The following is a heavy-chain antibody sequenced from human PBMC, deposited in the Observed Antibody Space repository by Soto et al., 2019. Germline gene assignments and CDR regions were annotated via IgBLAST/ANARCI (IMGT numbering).Heavy chain of an antibody. D-gene: IGHD2-15*01. CDR3: AKDHLGSHYYYGMDV. CDR2: ISGSGGST. V-gene: IGHV3-23*01. Sequence: GGSLRLSCAASGFTFSSYAMSWVRQAPGKGLEWVSAISGSGGSTYYADSVKGRFTISRDNSKNTLYLQMNSLRAEDTAVYYCAKDHLGSHYYYGMDVWGQGTTVTVSS. CDR1: GFTFSSYA. J-gene: IGHJ6*02.